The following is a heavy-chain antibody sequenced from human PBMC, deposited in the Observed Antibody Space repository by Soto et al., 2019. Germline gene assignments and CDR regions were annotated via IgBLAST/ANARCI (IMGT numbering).Heavy chain of an antibody. CDR3: ARMLGATIFDY. V-gene: IGHV4-31*03. Sequence: QVQLQESGPGLVKPSQTLSLTCTVSGGSISSSGYYWNWIRQHPGKGLEWIGYIYYSGSTYYNPSLKSRVTLSLXTSKNQSSLKLSSVTAADTAVYYCARMLGATIFDYWGQGTLVTVSS. CDR1: GGSISSSGYY. CDR2: IYYSGST. J-gene: IGHJ4*02. D-gene: IGHD5-12*01.